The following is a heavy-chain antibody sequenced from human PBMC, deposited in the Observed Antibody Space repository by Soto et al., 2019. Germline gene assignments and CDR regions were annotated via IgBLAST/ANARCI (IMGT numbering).Heavy chain of an antibody. D-gene: IGHD3-22*01. J-gene: IGHJ4*02. CDR1: GGTFSSYA. V-gene: IGHV1-69*06. Sequence: SVKVSCKASGGTFSSYAISWVRQAPGQGLEWMGGIIPIFGTANYAQKFQGRVTITEDKSTDTAYMELSSLRSEDTAVYYCARAYYDSSGYYYFLDYWGQGTLVTVSS. CDR3: ARAYYDSSGYYYFLDY. CDR2: IIPIFGTA.